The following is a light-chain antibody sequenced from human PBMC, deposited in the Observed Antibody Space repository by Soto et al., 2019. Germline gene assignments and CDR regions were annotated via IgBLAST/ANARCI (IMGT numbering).Light chain of an antibody. CDR3: QQLNSHPLT. Sequence: DIQLTQSPSFLSASVGDRVTITCRASQGISSHLAWYQQKPGKVPKLLIYAASTLTSGVPSRISGSGSGTEFTLTISSLQPEDFATYYCQQLNSHPLTFGGGTKVDIK. CDR2: AAS. J-gene: IGKJ4*01. V-gene: IGKV1-9*01. CDR1: QGISSH.